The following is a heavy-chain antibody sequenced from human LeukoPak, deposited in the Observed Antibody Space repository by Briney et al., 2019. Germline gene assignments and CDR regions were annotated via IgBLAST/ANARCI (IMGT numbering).Heavy chain of an antibody. CDR2: VSYDGSNK. J-gene: IGHJ4*02. CDR1: GFTFSSYG. Sequence: GRSLRLSCAASGFTFSSYGMHWVRQAPGKGLEWVAVVSYDGSNKYYADSVKGRFTISRDNSKNTLYLQMNSLRAEDTAVYYCAKETGYSSGWYYFDYWGQGTLVTVSS. V-gene: IGHV3-30*18. CDR3: AKETGYSSGWYYFDY. D-gene: IGHD6-19*01.